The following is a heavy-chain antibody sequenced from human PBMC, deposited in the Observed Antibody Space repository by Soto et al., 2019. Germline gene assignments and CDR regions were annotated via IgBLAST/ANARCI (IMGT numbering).Heavy chain of an antibody. CDR2: IYHSEYT. Sequence: LSLPCAVSGGSISSGDSSWSWIRQPPGKGLAWIGYIYHSEYTYYNPSLKSRVTISLDRSKHQFSLNLSSVTAADTAVYYCARGYSGYDFGGDYYYYYGMDVWGQGTTVTVSS. V-gene: IGHV4-30-2*01. CDR3: ARGYSGYDFGGDYYYYYGMDV. D-gene: IGHD5-12*01. J-gene: IGHJ6*02. CDR1: GGSISSGDSS.